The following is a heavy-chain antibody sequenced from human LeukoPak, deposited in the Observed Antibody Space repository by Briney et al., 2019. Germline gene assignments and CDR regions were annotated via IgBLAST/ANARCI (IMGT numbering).Heavy chain of an antibody. CDR1: GYTFTSYG. Sequence: VASVKVSCKASGYTFTSYGINWVRQAPGQGLEWMGWISAYNGNTIYAQKLQGRVTMTTDTSTTTAYMDLRSLRSDDTAVYYCARGEQVVGLQYHYYGMDVWGQGTTVTVSS. V-gene: IGHV1-18*01. D-gene: IGHD5-24*01. CDR2: ISAYNGNT. J-gene: IGHJ6*02. CDR3: ARGEQVVGLQYHYYGMDV.